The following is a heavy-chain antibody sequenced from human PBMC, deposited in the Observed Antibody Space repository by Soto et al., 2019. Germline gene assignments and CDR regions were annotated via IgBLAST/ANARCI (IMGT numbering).Heavy chain of an antibody. J-gene: IGHJ4*02. D-gene: IGHD5-12*01. CDR3: ASSRGYDHYYPDY. CDR2: ISGSGGTT. Sequence: GGSLRLSCAASGVTFSSCPMSWVRQAPGKGLEWVSVISGSGGTTYYADSVKGRFTISRDNSKNTVYLQMISLRAEDTAVYYCASSRGYDHYYPDYWGQGIPVTVSS. CDR1: GVTFSSCP. V-gene: IGHV3-23*01.